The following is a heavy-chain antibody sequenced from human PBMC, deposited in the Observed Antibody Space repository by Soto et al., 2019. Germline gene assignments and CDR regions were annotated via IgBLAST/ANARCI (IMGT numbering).Heavy chain of an antibody. CDR1: GFSLSTATMG. CDR3: ARTSSLYYDSSGYPDY. J-gene: IGHJ4*02. CDR2: IFSDDEK. D-gene: IGHD3-22*01. Sequence: SGPTLVNPTETFSLMCTVSGFSLSTATMGVSWFRQPPGKALEWLAHIFSDDEKSYSTSLKSRLTISKDTSKSQVVLTVTNMDPVDTATYYCARTSSLYYDSSGYPDYWGQGTLVTVSS. V-gene: IGHV2-26*01.